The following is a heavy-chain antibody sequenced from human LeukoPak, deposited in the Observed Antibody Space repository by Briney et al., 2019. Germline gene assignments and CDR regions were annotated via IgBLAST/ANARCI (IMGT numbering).Heavy chain of an antibody. D-gene: IGHD3-22*01. J-gene: IGHJ4*02. CDR3: ASTTPLYYDSSGYYDY. CDR1: GGSISSGGFY. Sequence: PSETLSLTCTVSGGSISSGGFYWSWIRQPAGKGLEWIGRIYTLGSTNYNPSLKSRVTISVDTSKNQFSLKLSSVTAADTAVYYCASTTPLYYDSSGYYDYWGQGTLVTVSS. CDR2: IYTLGST. V-gene: IGHV4-61*02.